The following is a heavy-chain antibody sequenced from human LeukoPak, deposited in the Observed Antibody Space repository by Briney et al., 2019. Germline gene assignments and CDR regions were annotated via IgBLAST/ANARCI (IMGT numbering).Heavy chain of an antibody. D-gene: IGHD6-13*01. CDR3: ARGDSSWYADY. CDR2: IYYSGST. Sequence: PSQTLSLTCAVSGGSISSGGYSWSWIRQPPGKGLEWIGYIYYSGSTYYNPSLKSRVTISVDRSKNQFSLKLSSVTAADTAVYYCARGDSSWYADYWGQGTLVTVSS. J-gene: IGHJ4*02. V-gene: IGHV4-30-2*01. CDR1: GGSISSGGYS.